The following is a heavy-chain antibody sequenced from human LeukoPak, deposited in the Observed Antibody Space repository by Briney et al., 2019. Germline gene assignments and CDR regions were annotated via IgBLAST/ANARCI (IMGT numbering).Heavy chain of an antibody. CDR2: IYPGDSDT. V-gene: IGHV5-51*01. CDR1: GYSFTSYW. J-gene: IGHJ6*03. D-gene: IGHD5-18*01. CDR3: ARRNSYGPNDYYMDV. Sequence: GESLKISCKGSGYSFTSYWIGWVRQMPGKGLEWMGIIYPGDSDTRYSPSFQGQVTISADKSISTAYLQWSSLKASDTAMYYCARRNSYGPNDYYMDVWGKGTTVTVSS.